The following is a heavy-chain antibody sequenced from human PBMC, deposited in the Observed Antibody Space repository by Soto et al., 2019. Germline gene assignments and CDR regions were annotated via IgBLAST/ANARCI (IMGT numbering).Heavy chain of an antibody. CDR2: INHSGST. J-gene: IGHJ4*02. V-gene: IGHV4-34*01. D-gene: IGHD2-21*01. CDR1: GGSFSGYY. CDR3: ARWWRWLHRFDY. Sequence: PSGTLSLTCAVYGGSFSGYYWSWIRQPPGKGLEWIGEINHSGSTNYNPSLKSRVTISVDTSKNQFSLKLSSVTAADTAVYYCARWWRWLHRFDYWGQGTLVTVSS.